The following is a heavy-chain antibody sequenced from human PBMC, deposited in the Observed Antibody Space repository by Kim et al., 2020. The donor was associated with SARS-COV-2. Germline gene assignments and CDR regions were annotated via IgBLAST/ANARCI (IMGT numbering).Heavy chain of an antibody. J-gene: IGHJ6*02. Sequence: GGSLRLSCAASGFIFNNAWMNWVRQAPGKGLEWLGLVKSKGNGGTTAYGAPVKGRFTISRDDSKNTLYLQMNSLETEDIAVYYCTSYLGDYCGGDCYSRVWGQGTTVTVSS. CDR2: VKSKGNGGTT. V-gene: IGHV3-15*01. CDR3: TSYLGDYCGGDCYSRV. D-gene: IGHD2-21*02. CDR1: GFIFNNAW.